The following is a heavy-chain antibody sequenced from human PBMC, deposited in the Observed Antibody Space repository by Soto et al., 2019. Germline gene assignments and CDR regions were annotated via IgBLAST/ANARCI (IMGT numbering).Heavy chain of an antibody. Sequence: QVQLQESGPGLVKPSQTLSLTCTVSGGSISSGGYYWSWIRQHPGKGLEWIGYIYYSGSTYYNPSLQIRVTLSVDTSKNQFSLKLSSVTAADTAVYYCPRGDGDYTPNWFDPWGQGTLVTVSS. CDR1: GGSISSGGYY. CDR3: PRGDGDYTPNWFDP. J-gene: IGHJ5*02. D-gene: IGHD4-17*01. CDR2: IYYSGST. V-gene: IGHV4-31*03.